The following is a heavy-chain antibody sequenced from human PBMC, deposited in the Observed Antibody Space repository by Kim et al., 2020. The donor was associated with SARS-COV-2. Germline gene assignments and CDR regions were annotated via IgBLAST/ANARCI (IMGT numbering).Heavy chain of an antibody. J-gene: IGHJ1*01. V-gene: IGHV3-49*03. CDR3: TRDIDDYGDYAGDFAEYFQH. D-gene: IGHD4-17*01. CDR1: GFTFGDYA. Sequence: GGSLRLSCTASGFTFGDYAMSWFRQAPGKGLEWVGFIRSKAYGGTTEYAASVKGRFTISRDDSKSIAYLQMNSLKTEDTAVYYCTRDIDDYGDYAGDFAEYFQHWGQGTLVTVSS. CDR2: IRSKAYGGTT.